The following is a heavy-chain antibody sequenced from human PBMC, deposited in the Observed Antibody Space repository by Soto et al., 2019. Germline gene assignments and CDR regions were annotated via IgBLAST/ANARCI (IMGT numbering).Heavy chain of an antibody. Sequence: QVQLVQSGAEVKKPGASVKVSCKASGYTFTSYGISWVRQAPGQGLEWMGWISAYNGNTNYAQKLQGRVTMTTDPSTSTAYMELRSLRSDDTAVYYCARDKTYYGGNSYYYGMDVWGQGTTVTVSS. CDR3: ARDKTYYGGNSYYYGMDV. V-gene: IGHV1-18*01. D-gene: IGHD4-17*01. CDR1: GYTFTSYG. J-gene: IGHJ6*02. CDR2: ISAYNGNT.